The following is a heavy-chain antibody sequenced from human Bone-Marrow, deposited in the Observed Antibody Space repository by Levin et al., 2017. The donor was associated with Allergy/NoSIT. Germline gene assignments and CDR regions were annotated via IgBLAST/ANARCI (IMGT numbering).Heavy chain of an antibody. CDR1: GYTFTSYA. CDR2: INTNTGNP. Sequence: GESLKISCKASGYTFTSYAMNWVRQAPGQGLEWMGWINTNTGNPTYAQGFTGRFVFSLDTSVSTAYLQISSLKAEDTAVYYCARDPINDYGDYVFDYWGQGTLVTVSS. CDR3: ARDPINDYGDYVFDY. V-gene: IGHV7-4-1*02. J-gene: IGHJ4*02. D-gene: IGHD4-17*01.